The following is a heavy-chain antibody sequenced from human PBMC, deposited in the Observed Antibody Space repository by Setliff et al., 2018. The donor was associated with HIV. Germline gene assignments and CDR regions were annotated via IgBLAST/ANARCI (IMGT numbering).Heavy chain of an antibody. CDR2: INPSDGSA. Sequence: ASVKVSCKASGYTFTSCFLHWVRQAPGQGLEYMGIINPSDGSADYVEKFQDRVTITRDTSTSTVYMEMSSLRSEDTAIYYCAKEYHTAATGTRVANYFDYWGQRTLVTVSS. J-gene: IGHJ4*02. CDR3: AKEYHTAATGTRVANYFDY. D-gene: IGHD6-13*01. V-gene: IGHV1-46*01. CDR1: GYTFTSCF.